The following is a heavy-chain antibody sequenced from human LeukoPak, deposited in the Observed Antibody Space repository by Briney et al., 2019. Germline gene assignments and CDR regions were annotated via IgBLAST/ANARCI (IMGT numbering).Heavy chain of an antibody. V-gene: IGHV7-4-1*02. CDR2: INTHTRNP. D-gene: IGHD2-2*01. CDR3: ARPTGHCSSITCYPHY. CDR1: GYTFTNYV. J-gene: IGHJ4*02. Sequence: ASLKVSCKASGYTFTNYVMVWLRQTPEQGLEWMGWINTHTRNPTYVHGFTGRFVFSLDTSVSTGYLQINNLEADDTAVYYCARPTGHCSSITCYPHYWGQGTLVTVSS.